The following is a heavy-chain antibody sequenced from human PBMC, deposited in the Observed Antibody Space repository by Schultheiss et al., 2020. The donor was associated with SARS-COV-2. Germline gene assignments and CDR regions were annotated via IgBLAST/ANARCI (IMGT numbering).Heavy chain of an antibody. CDR3: ERGSEGFDP. J-gene: IGHJ5*02. Sequence: TETLSLTCTVSGGSISSYYWSWIRQPPGKGLEWIGYIYYSGSTNYNPALKSRVTISVDTSKHQFSLKVSSVTAADTAVYYCERGSEGFDPWGQGTQVTVSS. CDR2: IYYSGST. V-gene: IGHV4-59*12. CDR1: GGSISSYY.